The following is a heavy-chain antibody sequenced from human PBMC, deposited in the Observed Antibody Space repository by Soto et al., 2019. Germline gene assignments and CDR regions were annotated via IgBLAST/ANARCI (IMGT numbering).Heavy chain of an antibody. CDR3: ARDKLGGSYAFDY. CDR1: VYTFTSYG. V-gene: IGHV1-18*01. J-gene: IGHJ4*02. CDR2: ISAYNGNT. D-gene: IGHD1-26*01. Sequence: QVQLVQAGAEVKKPGASVKVSCKASVYTFTSYGISWVRQAPGQGLEWMGWISAYNGNTNYEEKLQGRVTMTKDTSTITAYMELRSLRYDDTAVYYCARDKLGGSYAFDYWGQGTLVTVSS.